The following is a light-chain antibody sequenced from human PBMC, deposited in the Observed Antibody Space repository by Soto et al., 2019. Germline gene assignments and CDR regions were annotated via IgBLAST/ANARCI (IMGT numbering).Light chain of an antibody. J-gene: IGKJ5*01. CDR2: AAS. V-gene: IGKV1-9*01. CDR1: QGISSY. Sequence: IQLTQSPSSLSASVGDRVTITCRASQGISSYLAWYQQKPGKAPKLLIYAASTLQSGVPSRFSGSGSETDFTLTISSLEPEDFAVYYCQQRRNWPHSITFGQGTRLEIK. CDR3: QQRRNWPHSIT.